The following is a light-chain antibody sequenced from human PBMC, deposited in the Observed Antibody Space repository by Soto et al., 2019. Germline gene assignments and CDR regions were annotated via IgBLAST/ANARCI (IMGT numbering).Light chain of an antibody. CDR3: IQALHTFPT. CDR2: VGS. V-gene: IGKV2-28*01. CDR1: QSLLNRNGDNW. J-gene: IGKJ4*01. Sequence: VVTPSELSLPVTPGEPASLSCRSSQSLLNRNGDNWLDWYLQRPGPAPQLLIYVGSNRQCGVPDRLSGSGSGTDFTLKISRVEADDVGTYYCIQALHTFPTFGRGTKVDI.